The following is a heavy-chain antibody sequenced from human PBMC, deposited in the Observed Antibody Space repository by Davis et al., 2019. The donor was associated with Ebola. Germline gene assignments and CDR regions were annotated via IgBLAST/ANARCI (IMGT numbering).Heavy chain of an antibody. CDR1: GFTFSTYA. CDR2: IWHDGSNK. J-gene: IGHJ4*02. Sequence: GGSLRLSCAASGFTFSTYAMHWVRQAPGKGLEWVAVIWHDGSNKYHADSVKGRFTISRDNSKNTLYLQMNSLRDDDTAMYYCTRDSGDSSFDYWGQGTLVTVSS. V-gene: IGHV3-33*01. D-gene: IGHD4-17*01. CDR3: TRDSGDSSFDY.